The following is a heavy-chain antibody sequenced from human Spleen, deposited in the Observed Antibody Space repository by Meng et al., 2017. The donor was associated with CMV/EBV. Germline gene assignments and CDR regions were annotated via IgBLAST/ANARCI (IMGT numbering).Heavy chain of an antibody. CDR3: ARYSGTIDY. Sequence: SETLSLTCTVSGYSISSGYYWGWIRQPPGKGLEWIGSIYHSGSTYYSPSLKSRVTISVDTSKNQFSLKLSSVTAADTAVYYCARYSGTIDYWGQGTLVTVSS. CDR1: GYSISSGYY. D-gene: IGHD4-23*01. J-gene: IGHJ4*02. CDR2: IYHSGST. V-gene: IGHV4-38-2*02.